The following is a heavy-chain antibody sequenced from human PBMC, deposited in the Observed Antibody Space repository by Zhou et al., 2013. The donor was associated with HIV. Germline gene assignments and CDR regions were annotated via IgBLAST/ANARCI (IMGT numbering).Heavy chain of an antibody. CDR2: INPNSGGT. Sequence: QVQLVQSGAEVKKPGASVKVSCKTSGYTFSGHYIHWVRQAPGQGLEWMGWINPNSGGTNYAQEFQGRVTMTRDTSITTAYMELRTLTSNDTAVYYCARDTLMVVVAEGHYYGMDVWGQGTTVTISS. J-gene: IGHJ6*02. CDR3: ARDTLMVVVAEGHYYGMDV. CDR1: GYTFSGHY. V-gene: IGHV1-2*02. D-gene: IGHD2-15*01.